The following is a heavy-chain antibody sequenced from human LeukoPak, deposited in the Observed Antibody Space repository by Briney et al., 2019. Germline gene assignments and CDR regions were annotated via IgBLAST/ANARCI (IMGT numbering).Heavy chain of an antibody. J-gene: IGHJ3*02. CDR3: ASPDLGHSYGYWLYGIDI. V-gene: IGHV3-74*01. CDR1: GFTFSSYW. Sequence: PGGSLRLSCAASGFTFSSYWMHWVRQAPGKGLVWVSRINSDGSSTGYADSVKGRFTISRDNAKNSLYLQMNSLRAEDTAVYYCASPDLGHSYGYWLYGIDIWGQGTMVTVSS. CDR2: INSDGSST. D-gene: IGHD5-18*01.